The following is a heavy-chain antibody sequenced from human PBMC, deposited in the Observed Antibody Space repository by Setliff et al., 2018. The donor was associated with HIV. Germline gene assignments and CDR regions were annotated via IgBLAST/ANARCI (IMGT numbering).Heavy chain of an antibody. Sequence: ETLRLSCAASGFPFTTYSMNWVRQAPGKGLEWIAYINGGGDPIWYADSVKGRFTISRDNSKNMLYLQMNSLRAEDTAVYYCAKSGVRPHPSHDYYYYGMDVWGQGTTVTVSS. D-gene: IGHD1-1*01. CDR2: INGGGDPI. CDR3: AKSGVRPHPSHDYYYYGMDV. V-gene: IGHV3-48*01. J-gene: IGHJ6*02. CDR1: GFPFTTYS.